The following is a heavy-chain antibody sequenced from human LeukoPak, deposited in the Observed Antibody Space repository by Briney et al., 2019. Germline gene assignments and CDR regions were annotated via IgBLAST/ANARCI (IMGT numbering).Heavy chain of an antibody. Sequence: ASVKVSCKASGGTFSSYAISWVRQAPGQGLEWMGGIIPIFGTANYAQKFQGRVTITADKSTSTAYMELSSLRSEDTAFYYCATDHSMANTAWWFDPWGQGTLVTVSS. CDR1: GGTFSSYA. V-gene: IGHV1-69*06. CDR2: IIPIFGTA. D-gene: IGHD5-24*01. J-gene: IGHJ5*02. CDR3: ATDHSMANTAWWFDP.